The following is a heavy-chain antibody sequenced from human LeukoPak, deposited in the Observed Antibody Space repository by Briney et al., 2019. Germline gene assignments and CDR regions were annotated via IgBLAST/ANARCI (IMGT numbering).Heavy chain of an antibody. Sequence: SVKVSCKASGGTFSSYAISWVRQAPGQGLEWMGGIIPIFGTANYAQKFQGRVTITADKSTSTAYMELSSLRSEDTAVYYCAREARDFDWLLFDLWGRGTLVTVSS. V-gene: IGHV1-69*06. D-gene: IGHD3-9*01. J-gene: IGHJ2*01. CDR3: AREARDFDWLLFDL. CDR2: IIPIFGTA. CDR1: GGTFSSYA.